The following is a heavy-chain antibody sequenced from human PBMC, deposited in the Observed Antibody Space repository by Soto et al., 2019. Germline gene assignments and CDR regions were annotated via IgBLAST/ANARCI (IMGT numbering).Heavy chain of an antibody. CDR2: MIGDGTSW. Sequence: GGSLRLSCAASGFNFRIYAMNWVRQAPGKGLEWVSVMIGDGTSWDYADSVRGRFTTSRDDSKSIAYLQMNSLKTEDTAVYYCTRDIRVVAYWGQGTLVTVSS. CDR3: TRDIRVVAY. D-gene: IGHD2-2*02. V-gene: IGHV3-23*01. J-gene: IGHJ4*02. CDR1: GFNFRIYA.